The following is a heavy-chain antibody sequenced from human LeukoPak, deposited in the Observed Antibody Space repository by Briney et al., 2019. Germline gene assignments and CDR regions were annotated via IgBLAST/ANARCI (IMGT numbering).Heavy chain of an antibody. V-gene: IGHV3-30*02. CDR3: AKDRAIAVAGIFY. Sequence: GGSLRLSCAASGFTFSSYGMHWVRQAPGKGLEWVAFIRYDGSNKYYADSVKGRFTISRDNSKNTLYLQMNSLRAEDTAVYYCAKDRAIAVAGIFYWGQGTLVTVSS. J-gene: IGHJ4*02. CDR2: IRYDGSNK. D-gene: IGHD6-19*01. CDR1: GFTFSSYG.